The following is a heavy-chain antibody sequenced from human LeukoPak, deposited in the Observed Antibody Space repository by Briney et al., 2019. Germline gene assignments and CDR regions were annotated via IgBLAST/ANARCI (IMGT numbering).Heavy chain of an antibody. D-gene: IGHD1-26*01. J-gene: IGHJ4*02. CDR3: ARRFVGSYGIYFDY. CDR2: IYYSGST. CDR1: GGSISSSSYY. V-gene: IGHV4-39*01. Sequence: SETLSLTCTVSGGSISSSSYYWGWIRQPPGKGLEWIGSIYYSGSTYYNPSLKSRVTISVDTSKNQFSLKLSSVTAADTAVYYCARRFVGSYGIYFDYWGQGTLVTVSS.